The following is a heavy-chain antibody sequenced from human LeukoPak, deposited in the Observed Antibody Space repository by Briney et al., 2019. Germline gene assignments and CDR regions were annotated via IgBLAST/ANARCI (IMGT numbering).Heavy chain of an antibody. CDR3: ARRESPGRPNFTIFGVVIESSAFDI. D-gene: IGHD3-3*01. J-gene: IGHJ3*02. CDR2: VNHSGST. CDR1: GESFSGYY. V-gene: IGHV4-34*01. Sequence: KPSETLSLTCAVYGESFSGYYWTWIRQPPGKGLEWIGDVNHSGSTNYNPSLKSRVTISVDTSKNQFSLKLSSVTAADTAVYYCARRESPGRPNFTIFGVVIESSAFDIWGQGTMVTVSS.